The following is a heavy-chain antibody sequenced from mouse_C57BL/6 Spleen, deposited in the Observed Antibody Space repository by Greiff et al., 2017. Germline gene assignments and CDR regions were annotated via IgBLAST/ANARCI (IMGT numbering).Heavy chain of an antibody. Sequence: VKLVESGAELVKPGASVKISCKASGYAFSSYWMNWVKQRPGKGLEWIGQIYPGDGDTNYNGKFKGKATLTADKSSSTAYMQLSSLTSEDSAVYFCARQDGSSYPFDYWGQGTTLTVSS. CDR2: IYPGDGDT. CDR3: ARQDGSSYPFDY. V-gene: IGHV1-80*01. CDR1: GYAFSSYW. J-gene: IGHJ2*01. D-gene: IGHD1-1*01.